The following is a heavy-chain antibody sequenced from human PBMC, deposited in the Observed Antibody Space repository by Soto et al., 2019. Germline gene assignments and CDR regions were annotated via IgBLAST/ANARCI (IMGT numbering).Heavy chain of an antibody. J-gene: IGHJ6*02. CDR2: INHSGST. V-gene: IGHV4-34*01. CDR3: ARVKTVTTGFGNNYYYYGMDV. D-gene: IGHD4-4*01. Sequence: SETLSLTCAVYGGSFSGYYWSWIRQPPGKGLEWIGEINHSGSTNYNPSLKSRVTISVDTSKNQFSLKLSSVTAAHTAVYYCARVKTVTTGFGNNYYYYGMDVWGQGTTVTVSS. CDR1: GGSFSGYY.